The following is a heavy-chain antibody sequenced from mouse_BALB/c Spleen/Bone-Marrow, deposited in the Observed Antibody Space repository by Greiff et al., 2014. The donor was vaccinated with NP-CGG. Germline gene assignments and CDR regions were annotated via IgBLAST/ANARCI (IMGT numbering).Heavy chain of an antibody. J-gene: IGHJ2*01. CDR2: ILPGSGST. Sequence: VQLQQSGAELMKPGASVKISCKATGYTFSSYWIEWVKQRPGHGLEWIGEILPGSGSTNYNEKFKGKATFTADTSSNTAYMQLSSLTSEDSAVYDGAISTWTWDYWGQGTTLTVSS. V-gene: IGHV1-9*01. CDR1: GYTFSSYW. CDR3: AISTWTWDY.